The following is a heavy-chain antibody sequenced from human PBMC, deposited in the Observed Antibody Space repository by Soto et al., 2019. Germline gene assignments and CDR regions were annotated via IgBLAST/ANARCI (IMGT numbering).Heavy chain of an antibody. V-gene: IGHV4-39*01. D-gene: IGHD5-12*01. CDR1: GGSISSSSYY. Sequence: SETLSLTCTVSGGSISSSSYYWGWIRQPPGKGLEWIGSIYYSGSTYYNPSLKSRVTISVDTSKNQFSLKLSSVTAADTAVYYCARHFSGYEPAEYYYYYYYMDVWGKGTTVTVSS. CDR3: ARHFSGYEPAEYYYYYYYMDV. CDR2: IYYSGST. J-gene: IGHJ6*03.